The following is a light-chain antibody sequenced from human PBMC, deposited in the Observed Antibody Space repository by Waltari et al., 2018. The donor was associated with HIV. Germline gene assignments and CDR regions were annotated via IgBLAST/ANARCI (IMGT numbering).Light chain of an antibody. V-gene: IGLV1-47*01. CDR1: SSSIGSGY. CDR3: GAWNGSPSGPV. Sequence: QSVLTQPPSVSGAPGQRVTVSCSGSSSSIGSGYVCWYQQLPGAAPKLVIYRNDQRPSGFPDRFSGSKSGTSASLAISCLRSEDEAVYYCGAWNGSPSGPVFGGGTKLTVL. J-gene: IGLJ3*02. CDR2: RND.